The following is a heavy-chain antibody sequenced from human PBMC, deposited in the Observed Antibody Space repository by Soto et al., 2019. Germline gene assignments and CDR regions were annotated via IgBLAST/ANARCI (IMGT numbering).Heavy chain of an antibody. CDR3: ARHIGRGSGVAFDI. V-gene: IGHV3-7*01. J-gene: IGHJ3*02. CDR2: IKQDGSEK. CDR1: GFTFSSYW. D-gene: IGHD6-19*01. Sequence: EVQLVESGGGLVQPGGSLRLSCAASGFTFSSYWMSWVRQAPGKGLEWVANIKQDGSEKYYVDSVKGRFTISRDNAKNSLYLQMNSLRAEGTAVYYCARHIGRGSGVAFDIWGQGTTVTASS.